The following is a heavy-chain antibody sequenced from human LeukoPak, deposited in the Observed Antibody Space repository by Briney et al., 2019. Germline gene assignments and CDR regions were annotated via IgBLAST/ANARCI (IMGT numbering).Heavy chain of an antibody. D-gene: IGHD2-15*01. CDR1: GFTFSSYA. Sequence: GGSLRLSCAASGFTFSSYAMHWVRQAPGKGLEWVAVISYDGSNKYYADSVKGRFTISRDNSKNTLYLQMNSLRAEDTAAYYCARSTKRYCSGGSCYPADYWGQGTLVTVSS. CDR3: ARSTKRYCSGGSCYPADY. V-gene: IGHV3-30-3*01. CDR2: ISYDGSNK. J-gene: IGHJ4*02.